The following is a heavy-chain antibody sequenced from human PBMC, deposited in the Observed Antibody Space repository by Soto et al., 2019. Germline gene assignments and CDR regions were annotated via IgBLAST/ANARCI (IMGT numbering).Heavy chain of an antibody. CDR2: ISSTTNYI. CDR3: ARYRFSGKRWSKFDY. D-gene: IGHD3-16*02. CDR1: GFTFTRYS. Sequence: GSLRLSCAASGFTFTRYSMNWVRQAPGKGLEWVSSISSTTNYIYYGDSMKGRFTISRDNAKNSLYLEMNSLRAADTAVYFCARYRFSGKRWSKFDYWGQGSLVTVSS. J-gene: IGHJ4*02. V-gene: IGHV3-21*04.